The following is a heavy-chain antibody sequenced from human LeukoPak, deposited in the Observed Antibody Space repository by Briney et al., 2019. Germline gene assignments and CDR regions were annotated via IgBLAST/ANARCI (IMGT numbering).Heavy chain of an antibody. V-gene: IGHV1-2*02. CDR1: GYTFTGYY. Sequence: GASVKVSCKASGYTFTGYYMHWVRQAPGQGLEWMGWINPNSGGTNYAQKFQGRVTMTRDTSISTAYMELSRLRSDDTAVYYCARDPLPIAAAGIWGKSTEYYFDYWGQGTLVTVSS. CDR3: ARDPLPIAAAGIWGKSTEYYFDY. D-gene: IGHD6-13*01. J-gene: IGHJ4*02. CDR2: INPNSGGT.